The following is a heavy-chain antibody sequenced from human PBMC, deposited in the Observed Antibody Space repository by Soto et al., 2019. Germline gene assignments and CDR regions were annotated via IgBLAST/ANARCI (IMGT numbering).Heavy chain of an antibody. Sequence: ASVKVSCKASGYSFSSYTINWVRQAPGQGLEWLGWIRAYNGNTKYVEKLQGRVTMTTDTSTSTAYMELSKLRSDDTAVYYCASVDFWSGYYYCDYWGQG. CDR3: ASVDFWSGYYYCDY. D-gene: IGHD3-3*01. CDR2: IRAYNGNT. V-gene: IGHV1-18*04. J-gene: IGHJ4*02. CDR1: GYSFSSYT.